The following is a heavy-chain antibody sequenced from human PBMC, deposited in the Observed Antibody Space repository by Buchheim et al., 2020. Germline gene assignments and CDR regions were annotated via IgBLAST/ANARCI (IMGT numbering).Heavy chain of an antibody. J-gene: IGHJ4*02. Sequence: QVQLQQWGAGLLKPSETLSLTCAVYGGSFSGYYWSWIRQPPGKGLEWIGEINHSGSTNYNPSLKRRVTISVDTSKNHFSLKLSSVTAADTAVYYCARDPTYCSSTSCYGWGQGTL. CDR3: ARDPTYCSSTSCYG. CDR1: GGSFSGYY. CDR2: INHSGST. V-gene: IGHV4-34*01. D-gene: IGHD2-2*01.